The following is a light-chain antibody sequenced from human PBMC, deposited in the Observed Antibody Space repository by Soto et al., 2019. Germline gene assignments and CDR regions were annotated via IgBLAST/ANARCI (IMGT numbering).Light chain of an antibody. Sequence: NFMLTQPHSVSESPGKTVTISCTRSSGSIASNFVQWYQQRPGSAPTTVIYEDNQRPSGVPDRFSGSIDSSSNSASLTISGLKTEDEDDYYCQSYDSTSLVFGGVTKLTVL. J-gene: IGLJ3*02. CDR2: EDN. CDR1: SGSIASNF. V-gene: IGLV6-57*04. CDR3: QSYDSTSLV.